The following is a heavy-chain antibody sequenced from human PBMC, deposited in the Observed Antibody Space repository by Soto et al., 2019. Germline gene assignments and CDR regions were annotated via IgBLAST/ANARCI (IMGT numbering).Heavy chain of an antibody. CDR3: AQGVRGVQPYYFDY. V-gene: IGHV1-69*02. CDR1: GGTFSSYT. J-gene: IGHJ4*02. D-gene: IGHD3-10*01. CDR2: IIPILGIA. Sequence: QVQLVQSGAAVKKPGSSVKVSCKASGGTFSSYTISWVRQAPGQGLEWMGRIIPILGIANYAQKFQGRVTITSDKATSTAYMELSRLRYEDTAVYYCAQGVRGVQPYYFDYWGQGTLVTVSS.